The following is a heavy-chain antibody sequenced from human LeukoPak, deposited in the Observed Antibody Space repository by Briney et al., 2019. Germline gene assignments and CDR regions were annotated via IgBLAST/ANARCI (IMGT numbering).Heavy chain of an antibody. D-gene: IGHD3-10*01. CDR1: GGSISSGSYY. CDR3: AAQIWFGELLFDY. V-gene: IGHV4-61*02. CDR2: IYTSGST. J-gene: IGHJ4*02. Sequence: PSETLSLTCTVSGGSISSGSYYWSWIRQPAGKGLEWIGRIYTSGSTNYSPSLKSRVTISVDTSKNQFSLKLSSVTATDTAVYYCAAQIWFGELLFDYWGQGTLVTVSS.